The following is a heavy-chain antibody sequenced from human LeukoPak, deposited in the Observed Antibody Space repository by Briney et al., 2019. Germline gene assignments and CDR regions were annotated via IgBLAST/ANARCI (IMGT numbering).Heavy chain of an antibody. D-gene: IGHD3-22*01. Sequence: KPSEALSLTCTVSGGSIGSYYWSLIRQPAGKGLEWIARIYTSGSTNYNPSLKSRVTMSVDTSKNQFSLKLSSVTAADTAVYYCARGPNTPHYYDSTGYYFDYWGQGTLVTVSS. CDR1: GGSIGSYY. J-gene: IGHJ4*02. CDR2: IYTSGST. V-gene: IGHV4-4*07. CDR3: ARGPNTPHYYDSTGYYFDY.